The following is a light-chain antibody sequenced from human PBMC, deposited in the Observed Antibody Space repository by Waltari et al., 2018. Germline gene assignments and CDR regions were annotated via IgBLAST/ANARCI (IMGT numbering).Light chain of an antibody. Sequence: DIQRTQSPSTLSASVGDRVSITCRASQRISSWLAWYQQKPGKAPKLLIYKASSLESGVPSRFSGSGSGTAFTLTISSLQPDDFATYYCQQYNSYPYTFGQGTKLEIK. CDR2: KAS. J-gene: IGKJ2*01. CDR1: QRISSW. CDR3: QQYNSYPYT. V-gene: IGKV1-5*03.